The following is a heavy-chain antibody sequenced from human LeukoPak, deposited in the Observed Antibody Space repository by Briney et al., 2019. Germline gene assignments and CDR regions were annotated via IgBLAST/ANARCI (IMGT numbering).Heavy chain of an antibody. CDR2: ITSSGSTI. D-gene: IGHD1-1*01. J-gene: IGHJ4*02. CDR1: GFTFSDYY. V-gene: IGHV3-11*04. CDR3: ARELNWNLDY. Sequence: GGSLRLSCAASGFTFSDYYMNWIRQAPGKGREWVSYITSSGSTIYYADSVKGRFTISRDNAKNSLYLQMNSLRAEDTAVYYCARELNWNLDYWGQGTLVTVSS.